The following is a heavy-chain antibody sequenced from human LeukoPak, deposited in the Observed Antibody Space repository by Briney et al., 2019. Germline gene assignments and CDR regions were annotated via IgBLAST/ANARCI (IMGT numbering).Heavy chain of an antibody. D-gene: IGHD2-8*02. CDR3: ARLSTGGHYYSAY. CDR2: IHLGILET. J-gene: IGHJ4*02. CDR1: GHRVKNDW. Sequence: GPSLRISYKGSGHRVKNDWIRWARSMPGKGLEWMGIIHLGILETRYSPSFRGQVTISADKSTTTAYLQWSNLKASDSAMYYCARLSTGGHYYSAYWGQGTLVTVSS. V-gene: IGHV5-51*01.